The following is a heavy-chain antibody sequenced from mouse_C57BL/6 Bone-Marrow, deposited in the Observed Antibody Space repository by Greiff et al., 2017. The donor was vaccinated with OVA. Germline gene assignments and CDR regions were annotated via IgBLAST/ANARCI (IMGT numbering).Heavy chain of an antibody. CDR1: GYAFTNYL. Sequence: VQLQQSGAELVRPGTSVKVSCKASGYAFTNYLIEWVKQRPGQGLEWIGVINPGSGGTNYNEKFKGKATLTADDSSSTAYMQLSSLPSEDSAVYFCARGYSAAGCDYWGQGTTLTVSS. J-gene: IGHJ2*01. V-gene: IGHV1-54*01. CDR3: ARGYSAAGCDY. D-gene: IGHD2-12*01. CDR2: INPGSGGT.